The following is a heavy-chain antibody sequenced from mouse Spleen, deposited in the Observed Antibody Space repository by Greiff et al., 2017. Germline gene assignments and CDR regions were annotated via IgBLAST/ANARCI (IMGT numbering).Heavy chain of an antibody. V-gene: IGHV1-82*01. CDR1: GYAFSSSW. J-gene: IGHJ2*01. CDR2: IYPGDGDT. D-gene: IGHD1-1*01. CDR3: AITTVVASFDY. Sequence: VKLLESGPELVKPGASVKISCKASGYAFSSSWMNWVKQRPGKGLEWIGRIYPGDGDTNYNGKFKGKATLTADKSSSTAYMQLSSLTSEDSAVYFCAITTVVASFDYWGQGTTLTVSS.